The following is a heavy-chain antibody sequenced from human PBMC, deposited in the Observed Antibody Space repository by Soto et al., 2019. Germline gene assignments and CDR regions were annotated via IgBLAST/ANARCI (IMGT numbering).Heavy chain of an antibody. J-gene: IGHJ6*02. Sequence: KPSETLSLTCTVSGGSIRSYYWSWIRQPAGKPLEWIGRIYTSGTTNYNPSLKSRVTMSVDTSKNQFSLNLSSVTAADTAVYYCAREGASGFGMDVWGQGTTVTVSS. CDR1: GGSIRSYY. D-gene: IGHD1-26*01. CDR2: IYTSGTT. V-gene: IGHV4-4*07. CDR3: AREGASGFGMDV.